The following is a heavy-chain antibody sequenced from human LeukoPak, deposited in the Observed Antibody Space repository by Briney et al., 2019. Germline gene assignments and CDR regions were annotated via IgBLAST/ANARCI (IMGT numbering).Heavy chain of an antibody. J-gene: IGHJ4*02. Sequence: PGGSLRLSCAASGFTFDDYAMPWVRQAPGRGLELVSLFSWDGGSTYYADSVKGRFTIYRDHSKNSLYLQMNSLRAEDTALYYCAKDPPYYDFWSGYLDYWGREALVSVSS. V-gene: IGHV3-43D*03. CDR2: FSWDGGST. D-gene: IGHD3-3*01. CDR3: AKDPPYYDFWSGYLDY. CDR1: GFTFDDYA.